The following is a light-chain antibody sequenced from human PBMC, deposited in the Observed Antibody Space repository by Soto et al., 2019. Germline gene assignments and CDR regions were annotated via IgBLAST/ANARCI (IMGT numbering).Light chain of an antibody. V-gene: IGKV1-17*01. J-gene: IGKJ5*01. CDR3: QQLHSYPFT. CDR1: QGIRND. Sequence: DIQMTQSPSTLSASVGDRVTITCRASQGIRNDLGWYQQKPGKAPKLLIHAATTLQSGVPSRFSGSGSGTDFTLTINSLQPEDFATYYCQQLHSYPFTFGQGTRLEIK. CDR2: AAT.